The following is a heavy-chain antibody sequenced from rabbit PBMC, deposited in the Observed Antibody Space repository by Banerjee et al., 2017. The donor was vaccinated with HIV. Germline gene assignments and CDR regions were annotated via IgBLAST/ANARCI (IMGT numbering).Heavy chain of an antibody. CDR2: IDTGGSA. CDR1: GFDFSSNA. V-gene: IGHV1S25*01. D-gene: IGHD4-1*01. CDR3: ARDLAGVIGWNFGL. Sequence: QEQLVESGGGLVQPEGSLTLTCTASGFDFSSNAMCWVRQAPGKGLEYIGWIDTGGSAYYASWVNGRFTISKTSTTVTLQMTSLTAADMATYFCARDLAGVIGWNFGLWGPGTLVTVS. J-gene: IGHJ4*01.